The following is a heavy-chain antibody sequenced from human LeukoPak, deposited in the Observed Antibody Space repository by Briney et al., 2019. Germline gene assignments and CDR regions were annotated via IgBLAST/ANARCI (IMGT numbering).Heavy chain of an antibody. CDR2: INPNSGST. D-gene: IGHD3-22*01. Sequence: ASVKVSCKASGYPFTGYYIHWVRQAPGQGLEWMGWINPNSGSTNSAQKFQVRVTMTRDTSISTAYMELSRLRSDDTAVYYCARGRSSGYYYRYWGQGTLVTVSS. CDR1: GYPFTGYY. V-gene: IGHV1-2*02. CDR3: ARGRSSGYYYRY. J-gene: IGHJ4*02.